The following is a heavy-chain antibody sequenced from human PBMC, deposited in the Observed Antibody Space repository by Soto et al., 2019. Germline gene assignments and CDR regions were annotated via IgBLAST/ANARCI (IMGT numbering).Heavy chain of an antibody. CDR2: IIPIFGTA. V-gene: IGHV1-69*13. J-gene: IGHJ3*02. Sequence: ASVKVSCKASGGTFSSYAISWVRQAPGQGLEWMGGIIPIFGTANYAQKFQGRVPITADESTSTAYMELSSLGSEDTDVYYCAREGYYGSSGYHPTRAFDIRGQGIMVT. D-gene: IGHD3-22*01. CDR1: GGTFSSYA. CDR3: AREGYYGSSGYHPTRAFDI.